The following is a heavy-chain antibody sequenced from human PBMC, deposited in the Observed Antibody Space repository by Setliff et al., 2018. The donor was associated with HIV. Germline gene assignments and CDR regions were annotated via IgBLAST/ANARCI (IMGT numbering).Heavy chain of an antibody. CDR1: GYTFTGYY. CDR2: INPHSGDT. D-gene: IGHD3-22*01. CDR3: ARVDYYDSSGYWHFDY. Sequence: ASVKVSCKASGYTFTGYYMHWVRQAPGQGLEWMGWINPHSGDTNYAQKFQDRVTMTRDTSDNIAYMQLSRLRSDDTAVYYCARVDYYDSSGYWHFDYWGQGTLVTVSS. J-gene: IGHJ4*02. V-gene: IGHV1-2*02.